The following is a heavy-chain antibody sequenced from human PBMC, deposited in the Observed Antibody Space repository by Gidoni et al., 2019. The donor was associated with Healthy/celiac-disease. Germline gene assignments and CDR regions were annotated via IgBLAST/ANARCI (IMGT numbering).Heavy chain of an antibody. D-gene: IGHD5-12*01. J-gene: IGHJ4*02. CDR3: ARARDGYTRFDY. CDR2: IYYSGST. V-gene: IGHV4-59*01. Sequence: KGLEWIGYIYYSGSTNYNPSLKSRVTISVDTSKNQFSLKLSSVTAADTAVYYCARARDGYTRFDYWGQGTLVTVSS.